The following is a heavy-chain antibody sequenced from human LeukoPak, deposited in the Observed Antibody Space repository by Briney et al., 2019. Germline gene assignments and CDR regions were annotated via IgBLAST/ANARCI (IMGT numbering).Heavy chain of an antibody. Sequence: QPGGSLRLSCAASGFTFSRYGMHWVRQAPGEGLEWVALISYDGSNDYYADSVKGRLTISRDNSRNTLYLQMNSLRAEDTAVYYCARDRSPLLWYGESDSFDYWGQGTLVTVSS. CDR3: ARDRSPLLWYGESDSFDY. CDR2: ISYDGSND. V-gene: IGHV3-30*03. CDR1: GFTFSRYG. D-gene: IGHD3-10*01. J-gene: IGHJ4*02.